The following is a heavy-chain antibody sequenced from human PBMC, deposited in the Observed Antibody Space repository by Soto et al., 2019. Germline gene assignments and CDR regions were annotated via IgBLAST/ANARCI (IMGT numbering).Heavy chain of an antibody. CDR3: TRGDGGGDY. CDR2: ISSSSSTI. CDR1: GFTFGSYG. V-gene: IGHV3-48*01. D-gene: IGHD3-16*01. J-gene: IGHJ4*02. Sequence: EVQLVESGGGLVQPGGSLRLSCAASGFTFGSYGMNWVRQAPGKGLEWVSYISSSSSTIYYADSVKGRFTISRENAKNSLYLEMDSLGGGDTAVFFCTRGDGGGDYWGQGTLVTVSS.